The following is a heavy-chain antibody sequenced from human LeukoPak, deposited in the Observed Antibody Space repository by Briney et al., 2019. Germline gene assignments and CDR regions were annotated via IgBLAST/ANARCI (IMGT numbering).Heavy chain of an antibody. J-gene: IGHJ4*02. CDR3: ARDVRDYYDSSGHYDY. Sequence: PGGSLRLSCAASGFTFTSYAMSWVRQAPGKGLEWVSTISATGGSTYYADSVKGRFTISRDNSKNTLYLQMNSLRAEDTAVYYCARDVRDYYDSSGHYDYWGQGTLVTVSS. CDR2: ISATGGST. D-gene: IGHD3-22*01. CDR1: GFTFTSYA. V-gene: IGHV3-23*01.